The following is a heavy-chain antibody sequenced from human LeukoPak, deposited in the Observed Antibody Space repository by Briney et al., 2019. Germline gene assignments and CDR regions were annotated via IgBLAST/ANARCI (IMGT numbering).Heavy chain of an antibody. D-gene: IGHD3-9*01. CDR3: ARGICDDILTGSCTQDTDNWFDP. Sequence: PSETLSLTCAVYGGSFSGYYWSWIRQPPGKGLEWIGEINHSGSTNYNPSLKSRVTISVDTSKNQFSLKLSSVTAADTAVYYCARGICDDILTGSCTQDTDNWFDPRGQGTLVTVSS. V-gene: IGHV4-34*01. J-gene: IGHJ5*02. CDR1: GGSFSGYY. CDR2: INHSGST.